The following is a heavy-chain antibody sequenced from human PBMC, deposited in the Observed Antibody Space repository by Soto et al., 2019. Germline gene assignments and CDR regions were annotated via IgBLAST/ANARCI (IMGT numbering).Heavy chain of an antibody. CDR2: ISSSGSTI. Sequence: ESGGGLVKPGGSLRLSCAASGFTFSDYYMSWIRQAPGKGLEWVSYISSSGSTIYYTDSVKGRFTISRDNAKDSLYLQMNNLRAEDTAVYYCARVRIADTLEIDYWGQGTLVTVSS. D-gene: IGHD6-13*01. V-gene: IGHV3-11*01. CDR3: ARVRIADTLEIDY. J-gene: IGHJ4*02. CDR1: GFTFSDYY.